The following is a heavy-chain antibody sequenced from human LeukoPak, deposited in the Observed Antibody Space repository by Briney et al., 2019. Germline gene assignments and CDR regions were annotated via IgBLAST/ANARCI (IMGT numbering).Heavy chain of an antibody. CDR1: GGSFSGYY. D-gene: IGHD6-19*01. J-gene: IGHJ4*02. CDR2: INHRGST. CDR3: AGGRIAVPGTITELNDDY. V-gene: IGHV4-34*01. Sequence: SETLSLTCAVDGGSFSGYYWSWIRQPPGKGLEWVGEINHRGSTNYNRCLKSGVTISVDTSKKQYSRKMSCVTAAERAGCYGAGGRIAVPGTITELNDDYWGQGTLVTVSS.